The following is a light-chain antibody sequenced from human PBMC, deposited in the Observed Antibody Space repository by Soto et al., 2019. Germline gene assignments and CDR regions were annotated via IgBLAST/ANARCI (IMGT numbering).Light chain of an antibody. CDR2: GNS. CDR1: SSNIGAGYD. V-gene: IGLV1-40*01. J-gene: IGLJ3*02. Sequence: QAVVTQPPSVSGAPGQRVTISCTGSSSNIGAGYDVHWYQQLPGTAHKLLIYGNSNRPSGVPDRFSGSKSGTSASLAITGLQAEDEADYYCQSYDSSQSGSVFGGGTKLTVL. CDR3: QSYDSSQSGSV.